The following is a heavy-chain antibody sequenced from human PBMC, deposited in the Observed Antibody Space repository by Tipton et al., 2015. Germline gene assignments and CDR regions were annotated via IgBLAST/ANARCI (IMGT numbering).Heavy chain of an antibody. J-gene: IGHJ4*02. CDR1: GFNFNNYW. D-gene: IGHD5-12*01. CDR3: ARSGGYGWDY. Sequence: GSLRLSCAASGFNFNNYWMTWVRQAPGKGLEWVANIKPDGSESYYLDSVKGRFTFPRDNAQNSLFLQMNSLRVEDTAVYYCARSGGYGWDYWGQGALVTVSS. CDR2: IKPDGSES. V-gene: IGHV3-7*01.